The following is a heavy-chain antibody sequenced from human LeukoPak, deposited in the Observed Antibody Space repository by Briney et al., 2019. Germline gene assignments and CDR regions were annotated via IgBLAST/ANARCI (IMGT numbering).Heavy chain of an antibody. V-gene: IGHV1-18*01. Sequence: ASVKVSCKASGYTFTSYGISWVRQAPGQGLEWMGWISAYNGNTNCAQKLQGRVTMTTETSTSTAYIELRSLRSDDTAVYYCARAADYVWGTYIPYYFDYWGQGTLVTVSS. D-gene: IGHD3-16*01. J-gene: IGHJ4*02. CDR2: ISAYNGNT. CDR1: GYTFTSYG. CDR3: ARAADYVWGTYIPYYFDY.